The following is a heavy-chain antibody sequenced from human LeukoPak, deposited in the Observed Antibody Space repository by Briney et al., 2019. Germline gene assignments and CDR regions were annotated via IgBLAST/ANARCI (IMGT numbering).Heavy chain of an antibody. Sequence: GGTLRLSCAASGFTFSSYGMSWVRQAPGRGLEWVSAISGSGGSTYYADSVKGRFTISRDNSKNTLYLQMNSLRAEDTAVYYCAKGGYYGDTHWGQGTLVTVSS. CDR1: GFTFSSYG. CDR3: AKGGYYGDTH. J-gene: IGHJ4*02. V-gene: IGHV3-23*01. D-gene: IGHD4-17*01. CDR2: ISGSGGST.